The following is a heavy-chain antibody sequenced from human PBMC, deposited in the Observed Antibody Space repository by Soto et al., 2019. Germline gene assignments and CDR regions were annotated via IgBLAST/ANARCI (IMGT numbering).Heavy chain of an antibody. Sequence: PSETLSLTCTVSGGSISSYYWSWIRQPPGKGLEWIGYIYYSGSTNYNPSLKSRVTISVDTSKNQFSLKLSSVTAADTAVYYCARGGGNWIARSIWFDPWGQGTLVTVSS. CDR2: IYYSGST. V-gene: IGHV4-59*08. CDR3: ARGGGNWIARSIWFDP. CDR1: GGSISSYY. J-gene: IGHJ5*02. D-gene: IGHD1-1*01.